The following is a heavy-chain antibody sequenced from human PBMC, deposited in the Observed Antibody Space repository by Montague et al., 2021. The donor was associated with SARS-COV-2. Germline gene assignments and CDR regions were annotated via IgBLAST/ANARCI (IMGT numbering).Heavy chain of an antibody. CDR2: ISYAARS. J-gene: IGHJ4*02. CDR1: GGSISSPDYY. CDR3: ARQLPSYCSTNKCYPYYFDV. D-gene: IGHD2-2*01. V-gene: IGHV4-39*01. Sequence: SETLSLTCTVSGGSISSPDYYWGWIRQSPGMGLEWIGSISYAARSYYTPTLRIRVSFSMDTFKNHFSLSLNSVTAADTAVYFCARQLPSYCSTNKCYPYYFDVWGQGTLVTVSS.